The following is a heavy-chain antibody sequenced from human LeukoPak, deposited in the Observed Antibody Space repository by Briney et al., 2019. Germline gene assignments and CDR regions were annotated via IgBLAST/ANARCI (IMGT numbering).Heavy chain of an antibody. CDR1: AGSISSHY. CDR2: ISYSGCT. V-gene: IGHV4-59*11. J-gene: IGHJ4*02. D-gene: IGHD3-16*02. Sequence: PSETLSLTFTVSAGSISSHYWGWIRPPPGKGLEWILHISYSGCTEYNLSLKSRVTLSVDTSKNLFSLKLSSVTTADTAVYYYARGIYDYIWVSSRLYFDYWGQGTMVTVSS. CDR3: ARGIYDYIWVSSRLYFDY.